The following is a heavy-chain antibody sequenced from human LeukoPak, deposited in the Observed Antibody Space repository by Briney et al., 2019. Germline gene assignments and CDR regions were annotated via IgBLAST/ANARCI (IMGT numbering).Heavy chain of an antibody. J-gene: IGHJ4*02. V-gene: IGHV3-30-3*01. Sequence: GGSLRLSCAASGFTFSSHAMHWVRQAPGKGLGWVAVTSYEGSTQYYPDSVRGRFTISRDNSKNTLFLQMNSLRVEDTALYYCAREKGAGYYRDLDYWGQGTLVTVS. CDR2: TSYEGSTQ. D-gene: IGHD3-9*01. CDR3: AREKGAGYYRDLDY. CDR1: GFTFSSHA.